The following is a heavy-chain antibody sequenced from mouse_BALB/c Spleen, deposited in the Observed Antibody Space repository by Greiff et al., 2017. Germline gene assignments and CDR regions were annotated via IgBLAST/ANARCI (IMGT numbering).Heavy chain of an antibody. D-gene: IGHD2-3*01. J-gene: IGHJ2*01. CDR2: INPSTGYT. V-gene: IGHV1-7*01. CDR3: ARRGWLPVDY. CDR1: GYTFTSYW. Sequence: VQLQQSGAELAKPGASVKMSCKASGYTFTSYWMHWVKQRPGQGLEWIGYINPSTGYTEYNQKFKDKATLTADKSSSTAYMQLSSLTSEDSAVYYCARRGWLPVDYWGQGTTLTVSS.